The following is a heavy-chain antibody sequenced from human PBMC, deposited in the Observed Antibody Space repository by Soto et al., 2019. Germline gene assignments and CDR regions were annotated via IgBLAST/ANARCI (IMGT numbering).Heavy chain of an antibody. Sequence: SETLSLTCTVSGGSISSYYWSWIRQPPGKGLEWIGYIYYSGSTNYNPSLKSRVTISADTSKNQFSLKLSSVTAADTAVYYCARHPGIAAGPDYWGQGTLVTVSS. V-gene: IGHV4-59*08. CDR2: IYYSGST. J-gene: IGHJ4*02. D-gene: IGHD6-13*01. CDR1: GGSISSYY. CDR3: ARHPGIAAGPDY.